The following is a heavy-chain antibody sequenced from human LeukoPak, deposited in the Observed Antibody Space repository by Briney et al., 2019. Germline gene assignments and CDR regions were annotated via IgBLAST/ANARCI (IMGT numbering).Heavy chain of an antibody. D-gene: IGHD1-26*01. Sequence: GGSLRLSCAASGFTFSSYAMSWVRQAPGKGLEWVSAISGSGGSTYYADSVKGRFTISRDNSKNTLYLQMNSLRAEDTAVYYRAKDFPGGYYSEDAFDIWGQGTMVTVSS. V-gene: IGHV3-23*01. CDR3: AKDFPGGYYSEDAFDI. CDR2: ISGSGGST. J-gene: IGHJ3*02. CDR1: GFTFSSYA.